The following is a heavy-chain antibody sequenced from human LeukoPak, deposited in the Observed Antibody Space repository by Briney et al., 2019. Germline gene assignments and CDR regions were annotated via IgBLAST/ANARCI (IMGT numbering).Heavy chain of an antibody. Sequence: SETLSLTCTVSGGSISSHYWSWIRQPPGKGLEWIGYIYYSGSANYNPSLKSRVTISVDTSKNQFSLKLSSVTAADTAVYYCVRAPTAMVPFDYWGQGTLVTVSS. V-gene: IGHV4-59*11. J-gene: IGHJ4*02. CDR1: GGSISSHY. CDR3: VRAPTAMVPFDY. CDR2: IYYSGSA. D-gene: IGHD5-18*01.